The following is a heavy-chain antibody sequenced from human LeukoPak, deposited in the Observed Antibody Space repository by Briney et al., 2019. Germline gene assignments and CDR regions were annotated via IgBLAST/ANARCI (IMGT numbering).Heavy chain of an antibody. Sequence: ASVKVSCQTSGYTFSNYGIMWVRQAPGQGLEWMGWISAYTGKTKYVEKYEGRVTFTTDSSTNTAYMEMRRLTIDDTAVYYCARDEGEWESRSYWGQGTQVIVSS. D-gene: IGHD1-26*01. CDR1: GYTFSNYG. V-gene: IGHV1-18*01. CDR3: ARDEGEWESRSY. J-gene: IGHJ4*02. CDR2: ISAYTGKT.